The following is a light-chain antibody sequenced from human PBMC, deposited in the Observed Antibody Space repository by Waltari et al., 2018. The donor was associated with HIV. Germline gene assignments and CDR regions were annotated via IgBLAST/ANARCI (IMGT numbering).Light chain of an antibody. Sequence: QSVLTQPPSVSGAPGQRVTISCTGSSSNIGAGYDVHWYQQLPGTAPKVLVYGNINRPSGIPGRFSGSKSGTSASLAITGLQADDEADYYCQSYDSSLSGSVFGGGTKLTVL. CDR3: QSYDSSLSGSV. CDR2: GNI. CDR1: SSNIGAGYD. V-gene: IGLV1-40*01. J-gene: IGLJ3*02.